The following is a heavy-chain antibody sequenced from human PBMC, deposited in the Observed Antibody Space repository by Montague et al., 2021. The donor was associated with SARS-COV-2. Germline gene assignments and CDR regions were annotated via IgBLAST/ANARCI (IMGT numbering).Heavy chain of an antibody. CDR3: ARQYYYDNNGFPAYDY. Sequence: SETLSLTCTVSGGSISSSSHYWGWLRQPPGRGLQWIGSISYTGSTYHNPSLKSRVTISRDTSKNQFSLKLSSVTAADTAVYYCARQYYYDNNGFPAYDYWGRGTLVTVSS. D-gene: IGHD3-22*01. J-gene: IGHJ4*02. CDR2: ISYTGST. V-gene: IGHV4-39*01. CDR1: GGSISSSSHY.